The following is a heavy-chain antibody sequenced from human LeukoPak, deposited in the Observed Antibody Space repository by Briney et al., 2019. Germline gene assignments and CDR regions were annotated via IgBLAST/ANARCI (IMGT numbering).Heavy chain of an antibody. Sequence: KPSETLSLTCTVSGVSISSYYWSWIRQPAGKGREWIGRIYTSASPNYNPSLKSRVTMSVDTSKTQFPLRLSSVTAADTAVYYCARAGFGELYDYWGQGTLVTVSS. D-gene: IGHD3-10*01. CDR2: IYTSASP. CDR3: ARAGFGELYDY. CDR1: GVSISSYY. J-gene: IGHJ4*02. V-gene: IGHV4-4*07.